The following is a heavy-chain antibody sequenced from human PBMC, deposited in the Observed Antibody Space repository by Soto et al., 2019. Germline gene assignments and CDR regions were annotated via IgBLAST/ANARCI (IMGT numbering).Heavy chain of an antibody. CDR1: GRSITSSY. J-gene: IGHJ6*02. CDR3: ARGEDAFFYYGLDV. Sequence: SETLSLTCTVSGRSITSSYSRSTRRPPGQGLAWIAYIYDTGISGYTPSTSYNPSLKSRVTMSVDTSKSQFSLKLTSVTAADTAVYYCARGEDAFFYYGLDVWGQGITVTVSS. CDR2: IYDTGISGYTPST. V-gene: IGHV4-59*01.